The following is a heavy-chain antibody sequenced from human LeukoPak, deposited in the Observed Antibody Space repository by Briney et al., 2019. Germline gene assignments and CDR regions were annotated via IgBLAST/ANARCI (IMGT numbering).Heavy chain of an antibody. CDR2: IYYSVST. D-gene: IGHD6-6*01. J-gene: IGHJ3*02. CDR1: GGSISNYY. CDR3: ARQSISSRRAFDI. Sequence: SETLSLTCSVSGGSISNYYWSWIRQPPGKGLEYISYIYYSVSTDYNPSLKSRATISVDTSKYQFSRMLTSFAAADTSVYYCARQSISSRRAFDIWGQGKMVTVSS. V-gene: IGHV4-59*08.